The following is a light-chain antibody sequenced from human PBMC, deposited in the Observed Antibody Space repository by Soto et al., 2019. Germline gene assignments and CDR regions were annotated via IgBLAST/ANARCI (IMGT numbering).Light chain of an antibody. V-gene: IGKV3-20*01. CDR2: GAS. CDR1: QSVSNNY. CDR3: QQYGSSPRT. J-gene: IGKJ5*01. Sequence: EIVLTQSPGTLSLSPGERATLSCRASQSVSNNYLAWYQQKPGQAPRRLIYGASSRATGIPGRFSGSGSGTDFTLTITRLEPEDFAVYYCQQYGSSPRTFGQGTRLEIK.